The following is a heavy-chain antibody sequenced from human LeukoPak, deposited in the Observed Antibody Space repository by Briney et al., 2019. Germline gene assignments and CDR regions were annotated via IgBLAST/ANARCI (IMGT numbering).Heavy chain of an antibody. D-gene: IGHD2-15*01. V-gene: IGHV1-18*01. J-gene: IGHJ4*02. CDR3: ARADSSALFDY. CDR2: ISAYNGNT. CDR1: GYTFTSCG. Sequence: ASVKVSCKASGYTFTSCGISWVRQAPGQGLEWMGWISAYNGNTNYAQELQGRVTMTTDTSTSTAYMELRSLRSDDTAVYYCARADSSALFDYWGQGTLVTVSS.